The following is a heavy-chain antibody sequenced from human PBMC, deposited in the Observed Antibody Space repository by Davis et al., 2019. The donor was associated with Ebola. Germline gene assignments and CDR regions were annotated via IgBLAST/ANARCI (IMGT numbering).Heavy chain of an antibody. CDR1: GYTFTSYG. CDR3: ARASPLAAAGTFDP. J-gene: IGHJ5*02. CDR2: ISAYNGNT. D-gene: IGHD6-13*01. V-gene: IGHV1-18*01. Sequence: ASVKVSCKASGYTFTSYGISWVRQAPGQGLEWMGWISAYNGNTNYAQKLQGRVTMTTDPSTSTAYMELRSLRSDDTAVYYCARASPLAAAGTFDPWGQGTLVTVSS.